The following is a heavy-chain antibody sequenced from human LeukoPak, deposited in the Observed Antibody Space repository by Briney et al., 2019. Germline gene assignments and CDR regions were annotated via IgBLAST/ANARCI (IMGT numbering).Heavy chain of an antibody. J-gene: IGHJ4*02. CDR3: AKIRQGATGFDY. CDR1: GFTFSTYA. D-gene: IGHD1-26*01. V-gene: IGHV3-23*01. Sequence: GGSLRLSCVASGFTFSTYAMSWVRQAPGQGLEWVSVISGSGVTTYYADSVKGRFTISRDNSKNTLYLQMNSLRAEDTAVYYCAKIRQGATGFDYWGQGTLVTVSS. CDR2: ISGSGVTT.